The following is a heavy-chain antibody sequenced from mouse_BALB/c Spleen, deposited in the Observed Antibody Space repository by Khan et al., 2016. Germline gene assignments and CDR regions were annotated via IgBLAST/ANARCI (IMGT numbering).Heavy chain of an antibody. CDR1: GFTFSSYA. J-gene: IGHJ2*01. CDR2: ISSGGNT. CDR3: TRGVTTVVDYFDY. V-gene: IGHV5-6-5*01. D-gene: IGHD1-1*01. Sequence: EVELVESGGGLVKPGGSLKLSCAASGFTFSSYAMSWVRQTPEKRLEWVASISSGGNTFYPDSLKGRFTISRDNARNILYLQMSSRMSEDTAMYYCTRGVTTVVDYFDYWGQGTTLTVSS.